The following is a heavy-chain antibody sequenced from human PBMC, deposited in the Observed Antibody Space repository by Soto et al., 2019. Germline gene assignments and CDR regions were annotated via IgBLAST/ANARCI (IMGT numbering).Heavy chain of an antibody. D-gene: IGHD3-22*01. J-gene: IGHJ4*02. Sequence: QVQFVQSGAEVKKPGASVKVSCKASGYTFTRYAMNWVRQAPGQRLEWMGWINVGNGNTKYSQKFQGRVTITRDTSASTAYMELSSLRSEDTAVYYCAGAPYDSSGYSFNYWGQGTLVTVSS. CDR3: AGAPYDSSGYSFNY. CDR2: INVGNGNT. V-gene: IGHV1-3*01. CDR1: GYTFTRYA.